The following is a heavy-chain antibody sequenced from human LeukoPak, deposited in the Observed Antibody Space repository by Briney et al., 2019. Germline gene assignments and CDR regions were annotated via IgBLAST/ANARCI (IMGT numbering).Heavy chain of an antibody. CDR3: ARRHYCSSTSCYNWAFDY. Sequence: PSETLSLTCTVSGGSISSSSYYWGWIRQPPGKGLEWIGSIYYSGSTYYNPSLKSRVIISVDTSKNQFSLKLSSVTAADTAVYYCARRHYCSSTSCYNWAFDYWGQGTLVTVSS. CDR1: GGSISSSSYY. CDR2: IYYSGST. J-gene: IGHJ4*02. V-gene: IGHV4-39*01. D-gene: IGHD2-2*02.